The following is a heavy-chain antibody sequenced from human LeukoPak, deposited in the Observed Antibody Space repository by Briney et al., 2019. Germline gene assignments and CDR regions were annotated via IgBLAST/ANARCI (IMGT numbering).Heavy chain of an antibody. Sequence: GGSLRLSCAASGFTFSSYWMSWVRQAPGKGLEWVANIKQDGSGKYYVDSVKGRFTISRDNAKNSRYLQMNSLRAEDTAVYYSARGTIAAAGYYYFDYGGKGTKVTVSS. CDR3: ARGTIAAAGYYYFDY. CDR1: GFTFSSYW. CDR2: IKQDGSGK. V-gene: IGHV3-7*04. D-gene: IGHD6-13*01. J-gene: IGHJ4*02.